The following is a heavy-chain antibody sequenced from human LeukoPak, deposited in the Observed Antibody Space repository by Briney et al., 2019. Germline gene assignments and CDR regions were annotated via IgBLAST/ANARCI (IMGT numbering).Heavy chain of an antibody. Sequence: GGSLRLSCAASGLTFSNAWMSWVRQAPGKGLEWVGRIKSKTDGGTTDYAAPVKGRLTISRDDSKNTLYLQMNSLKTEDTAVYYCTGYCSGGTCDYWGQGTLVTVSS. CDR1: GLTFSNAW. CDR3: TGYCSGGTCDY. V-gene: IGHV3-15*01. CDR2: IKSKTDGGTT. J-gene: IGHJ4*02. D-gene: IGHD2-15*01.